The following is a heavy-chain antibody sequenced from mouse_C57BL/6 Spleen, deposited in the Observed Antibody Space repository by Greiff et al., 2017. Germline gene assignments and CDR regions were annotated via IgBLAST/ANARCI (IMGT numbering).Heavy chain of an antibody. CDR1: GYTFTDYY. CDR3: AREGDVSYFDY. CDR2: IHPYNGGT. Sequence: VQLQQSGPVLVKPGASVKMSCKASGYTFTDYYMNWVKQSHGKSLEWIGVIHPYNGGTSYNQKFKGKATLTVDKSSSTAYMELNSLTSEDSAVYYCAREGDVSYFDYWGQGTTLTVSS. J-gene: IGHJ2*01. D-gene: IGHD3-3*01. V-gene: IGHV1-19*01.